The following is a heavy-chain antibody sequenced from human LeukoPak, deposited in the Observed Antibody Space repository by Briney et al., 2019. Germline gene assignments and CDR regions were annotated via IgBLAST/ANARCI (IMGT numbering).Heavy chain of an antibody. CDR2: IYYTGST. CDR3: ARLGYTSGWHGGLDY. J-gene: IGHJ4*02. V-gene: IGHV4-39*01. Sequence: SETLSLTCTVSGGSISRSSYYWGWIRQPPGKGLEWIGSIYYTGSTYYNPFLKSRVTMSVDMSKSQFSLKLSSVTAADTAVYYCARLGYTSGWHGGLDYWGQGTLVTVSS. D-gene: IGHD6-19*01. CDR1: GGSISRSSYY.